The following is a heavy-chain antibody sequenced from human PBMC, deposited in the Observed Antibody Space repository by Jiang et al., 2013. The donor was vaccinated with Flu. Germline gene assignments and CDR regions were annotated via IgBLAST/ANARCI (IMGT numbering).Heavy chain of an antibody. V-gene: IGHV4-4*07. D-gene: IGHD6-6*01. CDR2: IYAGGST. CDR3: ARASSSSDYWYFDL. J-gene: IGHJ2*01. CDR1: GGLLTTYY. Sequence: PGLVKPSETLSLTCTVSGGLLTTYYWSWIRQPAGKGLEWIGRIYAGGSTNYSPSLKTRVSMSADTSKNQFSLKLTSVTAADTAVYYCARASSSSDYWYFDLWGRGTLVTVSS.